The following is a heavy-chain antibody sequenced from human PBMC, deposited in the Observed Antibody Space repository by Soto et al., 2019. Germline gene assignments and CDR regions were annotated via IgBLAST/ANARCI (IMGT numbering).Heavy chain of an antibody. CDR3: ARESSSSWYKWFDP. J-gene: IGHJ5*02. CDR1: GYTFTGYY. Sequence: GASVKVSCKASGYTFTGYYMHWVRQAPGQGLEWMGWINPNSGGTNYAQKFQGRVTMTRDTSISTAYMELSRLRSDDTAVYYCARESSSSWYKWFDPWGQGTLVTVSS. CDR2: INPNSGGT. D-gene: IGHD6-13*01. V-gene: IGHV1-2*02.